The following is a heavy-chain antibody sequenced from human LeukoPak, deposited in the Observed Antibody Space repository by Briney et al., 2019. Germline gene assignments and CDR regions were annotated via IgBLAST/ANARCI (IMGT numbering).Heavy chain of an antibody. D-gene: IGHD3-22*01. CDR2: IKQDGSEK. J-gene: IGHJ4*02. CDR1: GFTFSSYW. CDR3: ARDLQNYYDSSGYYYGY. V-gene: IGHV3-7*01. Sequence: GGSLRLSCPASGFTFSSYWMSWVRQAPGKGLEWVANIKQDGSEKYYVDSVKGRFTISRDNAKNSLYLQMNSLRAEDTAVYYCARDLQNYYDSSGYYYGYWGQGTLVTVSS.